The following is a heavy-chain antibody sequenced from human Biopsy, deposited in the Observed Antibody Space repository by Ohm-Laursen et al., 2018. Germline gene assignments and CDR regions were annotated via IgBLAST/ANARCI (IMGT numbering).Heavy chain of an antibody. Sequence: SVKVSCKASGYTFTDYSLHWVRQAPGQGLEWMGWVNPNSGATNYAQKFQGRVTMTSDTSISTAYIELRRLISDDTAAYFCARDRMVTIITLVRADTFDIWGQGTLVSVSS. CDR3: ARDRMVTIITLVRADTFDI. V-gene: IGHV1-2*02. CDR1: GYTFTDYS. J-gene: IGHJ3*02. CDR2: VNPNSGAT. D-gene: IGHD3-10*01.